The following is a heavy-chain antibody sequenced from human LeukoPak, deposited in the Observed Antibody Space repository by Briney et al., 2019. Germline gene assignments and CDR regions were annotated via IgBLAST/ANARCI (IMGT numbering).Heavy chain of an antibody. J-gene: IGHJ4*02. CDR1: GGSISNYY. V-gene: IGHV4-59*01. CDR3: VRGSKSRLVRGRYYFDS. CDR2: IYYNGST. Sequence: PSETLSLTCTVTGGSISNYYWCWIRQPPGKGLEWIGYIYYNGSTNYNPSLKSRVTISVDTSKNQFSLKLNSVTAADTAFYYCVRGSKSRLVRGRYYFDSWGQGTLVTVSS. D-gene: IGHD6-19*01.